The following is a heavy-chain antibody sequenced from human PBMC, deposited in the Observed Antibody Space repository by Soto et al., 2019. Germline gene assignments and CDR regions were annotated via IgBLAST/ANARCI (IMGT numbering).Heavy chain of an antibody. CDR1: RGTFSSYA. V-gene: IGHV1-69*12. D-gene: IGHD3-22*01. J-gene: IGHJ5*02. CDR2: IIPSFGTA. CDR3: ARDGGPSSGYYPYWFDP. Sequence: QVQLVQSGAEVKKPGSSVKVSCKASRGTFSSYAISWVRQAPGQGLEWMGEIIPSFGTANYGQKFQGRVTSTADASKSTAYMESRSLRSENTAVYYCARDGGPSSGYYPYWFDPWGQGTLVTVSS.